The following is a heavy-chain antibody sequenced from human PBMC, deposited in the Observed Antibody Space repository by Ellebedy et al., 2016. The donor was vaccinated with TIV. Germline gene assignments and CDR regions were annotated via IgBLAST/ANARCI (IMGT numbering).Heavy chain of an antibody. J-gene: IGHJ4*02. V-gene: IGHV3-48*02. D-gene: IGHD6-19*01. Sequence: GESLKISCAASGFTFRSYSMNWVRQAPGKGLEWASYITSSSGTIYYADSVKGRFTISRDNAKNSLYLQMNSLRDEDTAVYYCARGVQWGFDSWGQGTLVTVSS. CDR3: ARGVQWGFDS. CDR2: ITSSSGTI. CDR1: GFTFRSYS.